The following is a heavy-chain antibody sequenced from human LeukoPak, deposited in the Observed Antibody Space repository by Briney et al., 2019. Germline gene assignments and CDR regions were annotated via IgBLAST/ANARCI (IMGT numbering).Heavy chain of an antibody. J-gene: IGHJ4*02. CDR3: ARKAIRGYVDY. CDR1: GFTFSSYG. CDR2: ISYDGSNK. D-gene: IGHD5-18*01. V-gene: IGHV3-30*03. Sequence: GGSLRLSCAASGFTFSSYGMHWVRQAPGKGLEWVAVISYDGSNKYYADSVKGRFTISRDNPKNTLYLQMNSLRAEDTAVYYCARKAIRGYVDYWGQGTLVTVSS.